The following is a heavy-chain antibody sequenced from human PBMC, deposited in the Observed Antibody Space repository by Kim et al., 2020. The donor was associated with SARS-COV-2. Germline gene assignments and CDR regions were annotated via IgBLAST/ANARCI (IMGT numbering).Heavy chain of an antibody. CDR1: GFTFSSYG. D-gene: IGHD3-22*01. CDR3: AKDRSGGPSSGSAGY. V-gene: IGHV3-30*18. J-gene: IGHJ4*02. CDR2: ISYDGSNK. Sequence: GGSLRLSCAASGFTFSSYGMHWVRQAPGKGLEWVAVISYDGSNKYYADSVKGRFTISRDNSKNTLYLQMNSLRAEDTAVYYCAKDRSGGPSSGSAGYWGQGTLVTVSS.